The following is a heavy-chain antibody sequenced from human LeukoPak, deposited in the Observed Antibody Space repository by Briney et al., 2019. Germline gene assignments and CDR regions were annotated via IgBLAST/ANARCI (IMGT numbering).Heavy chain of an antibody. J-gene: IGHJ6*02. V-gene: IGHV4-30-2*01. CDR3: ARAVGYCSSTSCYSDYGMDV. CDR2: IYHSGST. Sequence: PSQTLSLTCAVSGGSISSGGYSWSWIRQPPGKGLEWIGYIYHSGSTYYNPSLKSRVTISVDRSKNQFSLKLSSVTAADTAVYYCARAVGYCSSTSCYSDYGMDVWGQGTTVTVSS. CDR1: GGSISSGGYS. D-gene: IGHD2-2*01.